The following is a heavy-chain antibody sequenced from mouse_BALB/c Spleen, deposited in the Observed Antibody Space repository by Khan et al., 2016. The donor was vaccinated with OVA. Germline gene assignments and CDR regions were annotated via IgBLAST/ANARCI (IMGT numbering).Heavy chain of an antibody. Sequence: LVESGPELKKPGETVKISCKASGYTFTDYSMHWVKQAPGKGLKWMGWINTETGEPTYADDFKGRFAFSLETSASTAYLQINNLKNEDTATYFCAKGGYRYFDYWGQGTTLTVSS. V-gene: IGHV9-2-1*01. J-gene: IGHJ2*01. CDR1: GYTFTDYS. CDR3: AKGGYRYFDY. D-gene: IGHD2-14*01. CDR2: INTETGEP.